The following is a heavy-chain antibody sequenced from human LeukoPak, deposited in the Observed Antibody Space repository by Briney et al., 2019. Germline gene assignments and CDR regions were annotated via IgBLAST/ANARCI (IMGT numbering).Heavy chain of an antibody. J-gene: IGHJ4*02. Sequence: SVKVSCKASGGTFGSFVISWLRQAPGQGLEWMGGIIPIFGTANYAQKFQGRVTITADESTSTAYMELSSLRSEDTAVYYCAREILDTAMVDYWGQGTLVTVSS. CDR1: GGTFGSFV. V-gene: IGHV1-69*13. CDR3: AREILDTAMVDY. D-gene: IGHD5-18*01. CDR2: IIPIFGTA.